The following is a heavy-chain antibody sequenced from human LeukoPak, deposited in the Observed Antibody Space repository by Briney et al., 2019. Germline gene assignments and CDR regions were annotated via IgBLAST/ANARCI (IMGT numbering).Heavy chain of an antibody. V-gene: IGHV3-21*01. J-gene: IGHJ5*02. D-gene: IGHD4-11*01. CDR2: ISSSSTFI. Sequence: PGGSLRLSCAASGFTFSDYSMNWVRQAPGKGLEWVSSISSSSTFIYYADSVKGRFTISRDNAKNSLYLQMNSLRAEDTAVYYCAPGSHDYSNYPRWFDPWGQGTLVTVSS. CDR1: GFTFSDYS. CDR3: APGSHDYSNYPRWFDP.